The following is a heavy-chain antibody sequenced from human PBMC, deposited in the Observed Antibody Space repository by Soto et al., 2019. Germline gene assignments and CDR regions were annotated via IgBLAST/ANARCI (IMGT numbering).Heavy chain of an antibody. Sequence: QVQLQQWGAGLLKPSETLSLTCAVYGGSFSGYYWTWIRQPPGTGLEWIGEINHSGSTHYNPSLKSPVTRSVDTAKNQFSLKLTSVTAAATAVYCCARYKITVLFDYWGQGTLGNVSS. CDR3: ARYKITVLFDY. J-gene: IGHJ4*02. V-gene: IGHV4-34*01. D-gene: IGHD3-10*01. CDR1: GGSFSGYY. CDR2: INHSGST.